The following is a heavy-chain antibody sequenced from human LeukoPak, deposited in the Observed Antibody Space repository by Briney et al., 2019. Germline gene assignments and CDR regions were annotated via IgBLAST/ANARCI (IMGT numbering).Heavy chain of an antibody. CDR1: GFTFSDYY. V-gene: IGHV3-72*01. CDR3: ARGYSSGYYSFDY. D-gene: IGHD6-19*01. CDR2: SRSKAHTYTT. J-gene: IGHJ4*03. Sequence: PGGSLRLSCAASGFTFSDYYMDWVRQAPGKGLEWVGRSRSKAHTYTTEYAASVKGRFTISRDDSKNSLYLQMNSLKTEDTAVYYCARGYSSGYYSFDYWGQGTTVTVSS.